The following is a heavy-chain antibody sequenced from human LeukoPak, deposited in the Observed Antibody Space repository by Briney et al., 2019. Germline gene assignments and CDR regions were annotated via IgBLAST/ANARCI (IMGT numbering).Heavy chain of an antibody. J-gene: IGHJ5*02. V-gene: IGHV4-34*01. CDR3: AREVAGTLLSWFDP. Sequence: KSSETLSLTCAVYGGSFSGYYWSWIRQPPGKGLEWIGSIYHSGSTYYNPSLKSRVTISVDTSKNQFSLKLSSVTAADTAVYYCAREVAGTLLSWFDPWGQGTLVTVSS. CDR1: GGSFSGYY. D-gene: IGHD6-19*01. CDR2: IYHSGST.